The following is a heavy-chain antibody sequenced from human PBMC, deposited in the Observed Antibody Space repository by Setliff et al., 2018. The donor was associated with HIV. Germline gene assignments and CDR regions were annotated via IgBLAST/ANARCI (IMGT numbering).Heavy chain of an antibody. Sequence: PSETLSLTCTVSGGSISSYYWSWIRQSPGKGLEWIGYIYYTGSTNYNPSLKSRVTISVDTSKNQFSLKLSSVTAADTAVYYCARVETTVRGATYGMDVWGQGTTVTVSS. V-gene: IGHV4-59*01. CDR3: ARVETTVRGATYGMDV. J-gene: IGHJ6*02. CDR1: GGSISSYY. D-gene: IGHD3-10*01. CDR2: IYYTGST.